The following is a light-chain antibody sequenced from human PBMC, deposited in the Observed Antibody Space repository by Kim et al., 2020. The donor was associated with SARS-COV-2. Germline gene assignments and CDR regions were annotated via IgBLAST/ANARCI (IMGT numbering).Light chain of an antibody. J-gene: IGLJ3*02. CDR2: KDS. CDR3: YSAADNNEV. Sequence: SYELTQPSSVSVSPGQTARITCSGDVLAKKYARWFQLKPGQAPVLVIYKDSERPPGIPERFSGSSSGTTVTLTISGAQVEDEADYYCYSAADNNEVFGGGTQLTVL. CDR1: VLAKKY. V-gene: IGLV3-27*01.